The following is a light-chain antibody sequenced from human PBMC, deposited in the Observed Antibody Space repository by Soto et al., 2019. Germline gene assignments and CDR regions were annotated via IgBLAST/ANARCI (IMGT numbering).Light chain of an antibody. V-gene: IGKV1-8*01. CDR3: QQYYSYSWT. CDR1: QGINTW. J-gene: IGKJ1*01. CDR2: AAS. Sequence: IQMTQSPSSMSASIGDRVTITCRASQGINTWLAWYQQKPGKAPKLLIYAASTLQSGVPSRFSGSGSGTDFTLTISCLQSEDFATYYCQQYYSYSWTFGQGTKVDI.